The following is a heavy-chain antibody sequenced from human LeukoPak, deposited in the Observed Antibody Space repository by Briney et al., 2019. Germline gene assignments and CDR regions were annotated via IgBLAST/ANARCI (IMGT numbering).Heavy chain of an antibody. Sequence: GGSLRLSCAASGVTVGNNYMIWVRQAPGKGLEWVSRIYSGGATNYADSVKGRFTISRDGSKNTLFLQLNGLRAEDTAVYYCARDPSAVALGTYGWGQGTLVTVSS. CDR1: GVTVGNNY. D-gene: IGHD6-13*01. J-gene: IGHJ4*02. V-gene: IGHV3-66*01. CDR3: ARDPSAVALGTYG. CDR2: IYSGGAT.